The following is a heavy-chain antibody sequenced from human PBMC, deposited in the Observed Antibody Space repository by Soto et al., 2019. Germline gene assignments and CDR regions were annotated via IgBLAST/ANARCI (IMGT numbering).Heavy chain of an antibody. CDR1: GGTFSSYA. J-gene: IGHJ6*02. D-gene: IGHD3-22*01. V-gene: IGHV1-69*13. CDR3: ARELRYYDSSGYFNYGMDV. Sequence: SVKVSCKASGGTFSSYAISWVRQAPGQGLEWMGGIIPIFGTANYAQKFQGRVTITADESTSTAYMELSSLRSEDTAVYYCARELRYYDSSGYFNYGMDVWGQGTTVTVSS. CDR2: IIPIFGTA.